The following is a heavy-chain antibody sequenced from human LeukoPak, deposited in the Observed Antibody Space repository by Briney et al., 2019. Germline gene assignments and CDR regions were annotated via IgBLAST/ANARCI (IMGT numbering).Heavy chain of an antibody. J-gene: IGHJ1*01. CDR2: INSDGSST. Sequence: PGGSLRLSYAASGFTFSSYWMHWVRQAPGKGLVWVSRINSDGSSTSYADSVKGRFTISRDNAKNTLYLQMNSLRAEDTAVYYCARGERWYPQHFQHWGQGTLVTVPS. CDR1: GFTFSSYW. D-gene: IGHD2-15*01. V-gene: IGHV3-74*01. CDR3: ARGERWYPQHFQH.